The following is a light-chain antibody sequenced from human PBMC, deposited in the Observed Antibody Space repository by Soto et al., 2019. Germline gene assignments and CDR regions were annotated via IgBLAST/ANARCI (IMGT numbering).Light chain of an antibody. CDR2: EVI. CDR3: CSYACINTLYV. J-gene: IGLJ1*01. V-gene: IGLV2-23*02. CDR1: SGDVGGYDL. Sequence: QSALSQPASVSGSPGQSITISCTGTSGDVGGYDLVSWYQQHPGKAPKLIIYEVIKRPSGVSNRFSGSQSGNTASLTISGLQAEDEADYYCCSYACINTLYVFGTGTKLTVL.